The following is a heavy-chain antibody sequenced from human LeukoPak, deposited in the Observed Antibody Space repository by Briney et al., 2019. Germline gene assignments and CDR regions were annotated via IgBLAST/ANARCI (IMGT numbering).Heavy chain of an antibody. CDR3: VRDSVYSADVFDI. CDR2: IIPIFGTA. Sequence: ASVKVSCKASGGTFSSYAISWVRQAPGQGLEWMGGIIPIFGTANYAQKFQGRVTITTDESTSTAYMELSSLRSEDTALYHCVRDSVYSADVFDIWGQGSMVTVSS. J-gene: IGHJ3*02. CDR1: GGTFSSYA. D-gene: IGHD2-21*01. V-gene: IGHV1-69*05.